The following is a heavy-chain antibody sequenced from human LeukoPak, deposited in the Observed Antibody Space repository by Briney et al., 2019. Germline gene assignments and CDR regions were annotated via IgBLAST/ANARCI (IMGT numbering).Heavy chain of an antibody. CDR2: ISYDGSNK. D-gene: IGHD3-10*01. CDR3: ARERWFGDSAFDY. Sequence: XXLSCAASGFTFSSYAMHWVRQAPGKGVEGVAVISYDGSNKYYADSVKGRFTISRDNSKNPLYLQMNSLRAEDTAVYYCARERWFGDSAFDYWGQETLVTVSS. V-gene: IGHV3-30*04. J-gene: IGHJ4*02. CDR1: GFTFSSYA.